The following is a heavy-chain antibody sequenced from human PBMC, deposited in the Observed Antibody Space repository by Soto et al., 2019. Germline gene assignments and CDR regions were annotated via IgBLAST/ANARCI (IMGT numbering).Heavy chain of an antibody. Sequence: SVKVSCKASGGTFSSDAISWVRQAPGQVLEWMGVIIPIFGTANYAQKFQGRVTITADESTSTAYMELSSLRSEDTAVYYCARSSIGDPWFDPWGQGTLVTVSS. J-gene: IGHJ5*02. D-gene: IGHD3-10*01. CDR1: GGTFSSDA. V-gene: IGHV1-69*13. CDR3: ARSSIGDPWFDP. CDR2: IIPIFGTA.